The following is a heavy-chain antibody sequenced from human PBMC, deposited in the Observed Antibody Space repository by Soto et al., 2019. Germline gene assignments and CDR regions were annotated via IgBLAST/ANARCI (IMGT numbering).Heavy chain of an antibody. CDR1: GGSISGSY. V-gene: IGHV4-59*01. J-gene: IGHJ4*02. Sequence: LSLTCSVSGGSISGSYWSWIRQSPGKGLEWLGYVYYTGSTNYSPSLRSRVSISVDTSKNEFSLRLSSVTAADTAVYFCARSVAVPGAHFDYWGQGTQVTVSS. CDR3: ARSVAVPGAHFDY. D-gene: IGHD6-19*01. CDR2: VYYTGST.